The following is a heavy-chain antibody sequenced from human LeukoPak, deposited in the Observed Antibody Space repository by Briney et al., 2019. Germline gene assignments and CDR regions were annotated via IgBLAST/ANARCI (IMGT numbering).Heavy chain of an antibody. CDR3: ASGMVAKWYYFDY. D-gene: IGHD5-12*01. J-gene: IGHJ4*02. CDR1: GGSISSYY. CDR2: IYYSGST. Sequence: SETLSLTCTVSGGSISSYYWSWIRQPPGKGLEWIGYIYYSGSTNYNPSLKSRVTISVDTSKNQFSLELSSVTAADTAVYYCASGMVAKWYYFDYWGQGTLVTVSS. V-gene: IGHV4-59*08.